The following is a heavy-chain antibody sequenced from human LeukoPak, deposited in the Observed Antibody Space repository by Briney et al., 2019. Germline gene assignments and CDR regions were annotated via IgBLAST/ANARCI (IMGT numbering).Heavy chain of an antibody. J-gene: IGHJ5*02. CDR3: AREAPYSTSSDWFDP. CDR2: INPNSGGT. V-gene: IGHV1-2*02. Sequence: ASVKVSCKASGYTFTGYYMHWVRQAPGQGLEWMGWINPNSGGTNSAQKFQGRVTMTRDTSISTAYMDLSRLRSDDTAVYYCAREAPYSTSSDWFDPWGQGTLVTVSS. CDR1: GYTFTGYY. D-gene: IGHD6-6*01.